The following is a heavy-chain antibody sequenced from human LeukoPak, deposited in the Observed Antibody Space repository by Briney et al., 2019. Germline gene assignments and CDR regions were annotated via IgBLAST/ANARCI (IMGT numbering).Heavy chain of an antibody. CDR3: SAGYSSGLPFDY. V-gene: IGHV1-18*04. D-gene: IGHD6-19*01. CDR2: ISAYNGNT. J-gene: IGHJ4*02. Sequence: ASVKVSCEASGYTFTSYGISWVRQAPGQGLEWMGWISAYNGNTNYAQKLQGRVTMTTDTSTSTAYMELRSLRSDDTAVYYCSAGYSSGLPFDYWGQGTLVTVSS. CDR1: GYTFTSYG.